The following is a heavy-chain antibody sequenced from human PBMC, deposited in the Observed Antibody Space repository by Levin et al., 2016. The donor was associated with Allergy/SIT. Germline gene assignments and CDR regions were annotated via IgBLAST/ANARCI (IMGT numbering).Heavy chain of an antibody. V-gene: IGHV1-46*01. CDR3: ARVLRGVIRKGFDY. Sequence: ASVKVSCKASGYTFTSYYMHWVRQAPGQGPEWMGIIDPSGGSTSYAQKFQGRVTMTRNTSKSTAYMELSSLRFDDTAVYYCARVLRGVIRKGFDYWGQGTLVTVSS. D-gene: IGHD3-10*01. J-gene: IGHJ4*02. CDR2: IDPSGGST. CDR1: GYTFTSYY.